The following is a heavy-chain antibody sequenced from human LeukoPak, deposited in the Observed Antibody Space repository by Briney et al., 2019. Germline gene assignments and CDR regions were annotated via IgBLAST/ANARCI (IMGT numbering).Heavy chain of an antibody. V-gene: IGHV4-61*02. D-gene: IGHD6-13*01. CDR2: IYTSGST. J-gene: IGHJ3*02. CDR1: GGSISSGSYY. Sequence: PSQTLSLTCTVSGGSISSGSYYWSWIRQPAGKGLEWIGRIYTSGSTNYNPSLKSRVTISVDTSKNQFSLKLSSVTAADTAVYYCARHLSIAAAVSAFDIWGQGTMVTVSS. CDR3: ARHLSIAAAVSAFDI.